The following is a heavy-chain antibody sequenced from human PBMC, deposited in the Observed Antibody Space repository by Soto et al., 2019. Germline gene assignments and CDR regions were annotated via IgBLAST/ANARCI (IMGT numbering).Heavy chain of an antibody. J-gene: IGHJ5*02. CDR1: GFTFSSYW. D-gene: IGHD6-19*01. CDR3: ARSGYSSGWNISSWFDP. Sequence: GSLRLSCAASGFTFSSYWMSWVRQAPGKGLEWVANIKQDGSEKYYVDSVKGRFTISRDNAKNSLYLQMNSLRAEDTAVYYCARSGYSSGWNISSWFDPWGQGTLSPSPQ. CDR2: IKQDGSEK. V-gene: IGHV3-7*03.